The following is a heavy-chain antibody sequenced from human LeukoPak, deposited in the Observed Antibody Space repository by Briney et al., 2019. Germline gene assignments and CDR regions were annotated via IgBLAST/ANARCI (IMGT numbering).Heavy chain of an antibody. Sequence: GGSLRLSCAASGFTFSSYGMHWVRQAPGKGLEWVAFIRYDGSNKYYADSVKGRFTISRDNSKNTLYLQMNSLRAEDTAVYYCQADSSGYYDAFDIWGQGTMVTVSS. CDR3: QADSSGYYDAFDI. CDR2: IRYDGSNK. V-gene: IGHV3-30*02. J-gene: IGHJ3*02. D-gene: IGHD3-22*01. CDR1: GFTFSSYG.